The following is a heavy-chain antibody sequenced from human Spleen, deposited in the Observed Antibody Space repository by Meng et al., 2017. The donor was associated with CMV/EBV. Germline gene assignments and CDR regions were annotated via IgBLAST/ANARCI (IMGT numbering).Heavy chain of an antibody. V-gene: IGHV3-66*02. CDR3: VVYHDSTGSSPGGFDI. Sequence: GESLKISCAASGFTFSDYYMNWIRQAPGKGLEWVSVIYPGGTTYYAVSVKGRFIISRDNSKNTLFLQMSSLRDEDTAVYYCVVYHDSTGSSPGGFDIWGQGTMVTVSS. D-gene: IGHD3-22*01. CDR2: IYPGGTT. J-gene: IGHJ3*02. CDR1: GFTFSDYY.